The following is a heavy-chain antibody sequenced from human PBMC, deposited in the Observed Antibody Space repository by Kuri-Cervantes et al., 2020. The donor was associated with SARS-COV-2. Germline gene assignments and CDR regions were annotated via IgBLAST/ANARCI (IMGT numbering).Heavy chain of an antibody. D-gene: IGHD1-14*01. CDR3: VSGGEHRNFDY. V-gene: IGHV3-74*01. J-gene: IGHJ4*02. CDR1: GFTFSGHW. Sequence: GESLKISCAASGFTFSGHWIHWVRQAPGKGLVWVSRINPDGSYTNNADSVKGRFTLSRDNAKNMLFLQMNSLRAEDTAVYYCVSGGEHRNFDYWGQGTLVTVSS. CDR2: INPDGSYT.